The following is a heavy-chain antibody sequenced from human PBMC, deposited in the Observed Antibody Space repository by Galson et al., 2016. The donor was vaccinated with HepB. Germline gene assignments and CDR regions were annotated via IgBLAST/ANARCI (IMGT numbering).Heavy chain of an antibody. V-gene: IGHV4-39*01. J-gene: IGHJ4*02. CDR1: GGSISSSSYY. CDR2: IYYSGST. D-gene: IGHD3-22*01. CDR3: ARRAATYDSSGYYYGADGDY. Sequence: SENLSLTCTVSGGSISSSSYYWGWIRQPPGKGLEWIGSIYYSGSTYYNPSLKSRVTISVDTSKNQFSLKLSSVTAADTAVYYCARRAATYDSSGYYYGADGDYWGQGTLVTVSS.